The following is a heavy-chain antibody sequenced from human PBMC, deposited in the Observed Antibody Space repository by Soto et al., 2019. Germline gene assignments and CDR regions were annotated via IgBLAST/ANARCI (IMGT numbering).Heavy chain of an antibody. V-gene: IGHV3-23*01. D-gene: IGHD1-26*01. CDR3: AKFRWDTSYFD. CDR2: ISVSGDST. CDR1: GISFSTYG. J-gene: IGHJ4*02. Sequence: EVQLLESGGGLVQPGGSLRLSCAASGISFSTYGMSWVRQAPGKGLEWVSAISVSGDSTYYADSVKGRFTISRDNSKNTVYLQMNSLRAEETAVYYCAKFRWDTSYFDWGQGTLVTVSS.